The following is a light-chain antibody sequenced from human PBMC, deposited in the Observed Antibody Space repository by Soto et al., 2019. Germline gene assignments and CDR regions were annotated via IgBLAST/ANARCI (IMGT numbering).Light chain of an antibody. CDR2: DVS. J-gene: IGLJ2*01. CDR1: SSDVGGYNY. V-gene: IGLV2-14*01. CDR3: SSYRTSITAVL. Sequence: QSALTQPASVSGSPGQSIAISCTGTSSDVGGYNYVSWYQQHPGKAPKLMIYDVSNRPSGVSDRFSGSKSGNTASLTISGLQAEDEADYYCSSYRTSITAVLFCGGTKLTV.